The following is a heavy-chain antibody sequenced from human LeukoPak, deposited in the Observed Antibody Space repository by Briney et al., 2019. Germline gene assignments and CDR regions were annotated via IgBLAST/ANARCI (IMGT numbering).Heavy chain of an antibody. CDR3: AKDSTIGGYYFDY. J-gene: IGHJ4*02. V-gene: IGHV4-59*01. CDR1: GGSISSYY. D-gene: IGHD3-10*01. CDR2: LYYSGST. Sequence: PSETLSLTGTVSGGSISSYYWSWIRQPPGRGLEWIGSLYYSGSTNYNPSLKSRVTISVDTSKNQFSLKVTSVTAADTAVYFCAKDSTIGGYYFDYWGQGTLVTVSS.